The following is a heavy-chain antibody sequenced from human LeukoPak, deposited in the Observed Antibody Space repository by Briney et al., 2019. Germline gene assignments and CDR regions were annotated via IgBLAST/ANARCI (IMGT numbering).Heavy chain of an antibody. V-gene: IGHV4-59*08. Sequence: SETLSPNLPVSGGPLLWPLWSRVPQPPGKGPEWIGDVFYSGSNNYNPSLKSRLTISLDTSKNQFSLNLRSVTATDTAMYYCARRNTADASIDFWGQGTLVTASS. D-gene: IGHD4-17*01. J-gene: IGHJ4*02. CDR2: VFYSGSN. CDR1: GGPLLWPL. CDR3: ARRNTADASIDF.